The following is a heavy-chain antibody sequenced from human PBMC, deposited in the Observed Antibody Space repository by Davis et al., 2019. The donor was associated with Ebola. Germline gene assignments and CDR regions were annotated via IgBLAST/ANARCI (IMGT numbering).Heavy chain of an antibody. CDR3: AGGTYYYYGMDV. CDR1: GFTFSTYG. CDR2: ISYDGSYQ. Sequence: GKSLKISCAASGFTFSTYGMHWVRQAPGKGLEWVAVISYDGSYQNTGDSVRGRFTISRDNSKNTLYLQMNSLRAEDTAVYYCAGGTYYYYGMDVWGQGTTVTVSS. D-gene: IGHD2-15*01. J-gene: IGHJ6*02. V-gene: IGHV3-30*03.